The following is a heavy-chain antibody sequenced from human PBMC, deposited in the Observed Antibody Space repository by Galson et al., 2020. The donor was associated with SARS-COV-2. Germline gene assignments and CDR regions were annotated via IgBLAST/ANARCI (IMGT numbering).Heavy chain of an antibody. CDR3: ATAFAYQMLPLNL. CDR1: GYSLTELS. D-gene: IGHD2-2*01. J-gene: IGHJ5*02. Sequence: ASVKVSCKVSGYSLTELSMQWVRQAPGKGLEWMGGFDLEYGDTLYAQQVQGRVTVTEDTSADIAYMELRNLRSEDTAIYYCATAFAYQMLPLNLWGQGTLVTVSS. V-gene: IGHV1-24*01. CDR2: FDLEYGDT.